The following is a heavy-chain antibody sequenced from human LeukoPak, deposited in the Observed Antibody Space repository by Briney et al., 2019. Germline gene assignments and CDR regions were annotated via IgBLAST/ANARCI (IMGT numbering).Heavy chain of an antibody. CDR3: ARDMDYVWGSYRSFDY. V-gene: IGHV3-48*03. CDR2: ISSSGSTI. J-gene: IGHJ4*02. CDR1: GFTFSSYE. D-gene: IGHD3-16*02. Sequence: PGGSLRLSCAASGFTFSSYEMNWVRQAPGKGLEWVSYISSSGSTIYYADSVKGRFTISRDNAKNSLYLQMNSLRAEDTAVYYCARDMDYVWGSYRSFDYWGQGTLVTVS.